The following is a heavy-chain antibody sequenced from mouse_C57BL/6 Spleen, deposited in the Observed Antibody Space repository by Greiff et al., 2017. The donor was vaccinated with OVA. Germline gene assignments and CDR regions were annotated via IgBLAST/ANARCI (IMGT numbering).Heavy chain of an antibody. CDR2: IYWDDDK. V-gene: IGHV8-12*01. Sequence: QVTLKVSGPGILQSSQSLSLTCSFSGFSLSTSGMGVSWIRQPSGKGLEWLAHIYWDDDKRYYPSLKSRLTISKDTSRNQVFLKITGVDTADTATYYCARRGEAPYDYGSWFAYWGQGTLVTVSA. CDR3: ARRGEAPYDYGSWFAY. D-gene: IGHD2-4*01. CDR1: GFSLSTSGMG. J-gene: IGHJ3*01.